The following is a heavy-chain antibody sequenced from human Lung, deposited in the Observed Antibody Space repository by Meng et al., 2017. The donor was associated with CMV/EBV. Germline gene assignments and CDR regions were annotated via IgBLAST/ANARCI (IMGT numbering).Heavy chain of an antibody. J-gene: IGHJ3*02. CDR2: INPKSGGT. CDR3: TRVLPVNAFDI. Sequence: SAXVSCQAFGYSTTGYYMLWVRQDPGQGLEWMGWINPKSGGTKYAEKFQGRVTMTRDWSSSTAYLEVNRLTSDDTAVYYYTRVLPVNAFDIWGPGQMVTVS. CDR1: GYSTTGYY. V-gene: IGHV1-2*02.